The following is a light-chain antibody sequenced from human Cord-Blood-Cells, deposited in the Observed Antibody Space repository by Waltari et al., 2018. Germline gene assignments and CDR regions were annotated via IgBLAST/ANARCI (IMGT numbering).Light chain of an antibody. Sequence: EILMTQSPATLPVSPGERATLSCRASQSVSSNLTGYQQKPGQAPRLLIYGASTRATGIPARFSGSGSGTEFTLTISSLQSEDFAVYYCQQYNNWPLYSFGQGTKLEIK. CDR2: GAS. CDR3: QQYNNWPLYS. CDR1: QSVSSN. V-gene: IGKV3-15*01. J-gene: IGKJ2*03.